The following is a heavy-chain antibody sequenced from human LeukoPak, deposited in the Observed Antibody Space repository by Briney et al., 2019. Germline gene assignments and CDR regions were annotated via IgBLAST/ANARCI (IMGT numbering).Heavy chain of an antibody. V-gene: IGHV3-9*01. D-gene: IGHD5-24*01. CDR2: ISWNSGSI. CDR3: TRVGYIDEGIDY. Sequence: GGSLRLSCAGSGFIFNNYAMHWVRQPPGKGLEWVSGISWNSGSIDYADSVKGRFTISRDNAKNSLCLQMNSLRAEDTAIYYCTRVGYIDEGIDYWGQGTLVTVSS. J-gene: IGHJ4*02. CDR1: GFIFNNYA.